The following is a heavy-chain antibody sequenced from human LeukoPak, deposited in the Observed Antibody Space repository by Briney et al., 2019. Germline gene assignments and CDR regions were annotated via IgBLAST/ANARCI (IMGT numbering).Heavy chain of an antibody. D-gene: IGHD6-13*01. Sequence: ASVKVSCKASGYTFTGYYMHWVRQAPGQGLEWMGIINPSGGSTSYAQKFQGRVTMTRDTSTSTVYMELSSLRSEDTAVYYCARVGSGSSWWTRPSAEYFQHWGQGTLVTVSS. V-gene: IGHV1-46*01. CDR1: GYTFTGYY. CDR3: ARVGSGSSWWTRPSAEYFQH. CDR2: INPSGGST. J-gene: IGHJ1*01.